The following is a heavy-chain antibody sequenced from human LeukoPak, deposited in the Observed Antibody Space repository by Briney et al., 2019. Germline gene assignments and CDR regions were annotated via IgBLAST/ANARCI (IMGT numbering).Heavy chain of an antibody. V-gene: IGHV3-48*01. J-gene: IGHJ4*02. CDR1: GFTFSIYS. CDR2: ISGGSHTI. D-gene: IGHD3-10*01. CDR3: ARDQRGVPDY. Sequence: GGSLRLSCAASGFTFSIYSMNWVRQAPGKGLEWVSYISGGSHTIYYADSVKGRFTISRDNAKNSLYLQMNSLRAEDTAVYYCARDQRGVPDYWGQGTLVTVSS.